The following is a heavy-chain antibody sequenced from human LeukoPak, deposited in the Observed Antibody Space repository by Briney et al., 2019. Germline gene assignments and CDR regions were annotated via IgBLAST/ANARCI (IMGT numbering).Heavy chain of an antibody. J-gene: IGHJ4*02. V-gene: IGHV3-30*02. Sequence: GGSLRLSCAASGFTFSSYGMHWVRRAPGKGLEWVAFIRYDGSNKYYADSVKGRFTISRDNSKNTLYLQMNSLRAEDTAVYYCAKTEIQLWLGSYFDYWGQGTLVTVSS. CDR2: IRYDGSNK. CDR1: GFTFSSYG. D-gene: IGHD5-18*01. CDR3: AKTEIQLWLGSYFDY.